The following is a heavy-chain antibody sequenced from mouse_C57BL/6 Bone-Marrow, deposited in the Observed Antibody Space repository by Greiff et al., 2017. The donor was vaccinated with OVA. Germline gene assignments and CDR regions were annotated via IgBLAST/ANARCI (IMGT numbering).Heavy chain of an antibody. CDR1: GYTFTSYW. Sequence: QVQLQQPGAELVKPGASVKLSCKASGYTFTSYWMQWVKQRPGQGLEWIGEIDPSDSYTNYNQKFKGKATLTVDTSSSTAYMQLSSLTSVDSAVYYCASAVFAYWGQGTLVTVSA. J-gene: IGHJ3*01. CDR2: IDPSDSYT. V-gene: IGHV1-50*01. CDR3: ASAVFAY.